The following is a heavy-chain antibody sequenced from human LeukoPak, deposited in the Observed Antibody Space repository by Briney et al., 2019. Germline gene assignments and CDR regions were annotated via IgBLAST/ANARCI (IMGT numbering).Heavy chain of an antibody. J-gene: IGHJ4*02. Sequence: GESLKISCEGSGYSFSTYWIGWVRQMPGKGLEWVGTIYPGDSDTRYSPSFQGQVTISADKSIGTAYLQWSSLKASDTAMYYCGRRMVRGVFASPFDSWGQGTLVTVSS. CDR1: GYSFSTYW. CDR2: IYPGDSDT. D-gene: IGHD3-10*01. CDR3: GRRMVRGVFASPFDS. V-gene: IGHV5-51*01.